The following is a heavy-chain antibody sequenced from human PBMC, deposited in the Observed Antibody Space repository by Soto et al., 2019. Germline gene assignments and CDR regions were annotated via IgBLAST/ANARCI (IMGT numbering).Heavy chain of an antibody. CDR2: IYWNDDT. V-gene: IGHV2-5*01. CDR3: VHRGLYDIRSYSSGY. D-gene: IGHD2-15*01. J-gene: IGHJ4*02. CDR1: GFSLSTGGRA. Sequence: SGPTLVNTTPTLTLTCTFSGFSLSTGGRAVGWIRQPPGKALEWLALIYWNDDTRYSPSLKRSLTITKYTSKNQVVLTMTNRDPVDTATYYCVHRGLYDIRSYSSGYWGQGTLVTVSS.